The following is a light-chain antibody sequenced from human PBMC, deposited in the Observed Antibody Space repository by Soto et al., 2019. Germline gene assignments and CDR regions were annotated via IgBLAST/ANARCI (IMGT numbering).Light chain of an antibody. Sequence: DIQMTQSPSSLSATAGDRVTITCRASQSIASRLNWYQQKPGSAPKLLIYGASTLESGVPSRFSGSGSGTDFTLTVSSLQVEDFATYYCQQTDTIPRTFGKGTKV. CDR1: QSIASR. CDR3: QQTDTIPRT. J-gene: IGKJ1*01. V-gene: IGKV1-39*01. CDR2: GAS.